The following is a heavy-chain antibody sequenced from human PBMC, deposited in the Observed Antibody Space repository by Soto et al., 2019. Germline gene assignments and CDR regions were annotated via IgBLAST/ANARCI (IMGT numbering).Heavy chain of an antibody. CDR2: INHNGVSR. CDR1: GFTFGSYA. J-gene: IGHJ4*02. V-gene: IGHV3-64*04. CDR3: AKGSGKSRPYYFDH. D-gene: IGHD6-13*01. Sequence: PGGSLRLSCSASGFTFGSYAFHWVRQASGKGLEYVSAINHNGVSRYYADSVKGRFTISRDDSKNTLYLQMNSLRAEDTAVYYCAKGSGKSRPYYFDHWGQGTQVTVSS.